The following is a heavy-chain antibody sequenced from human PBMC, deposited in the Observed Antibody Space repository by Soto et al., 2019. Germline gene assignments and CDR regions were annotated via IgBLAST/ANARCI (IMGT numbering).Heavy chain of an antibody. CDR1: GGSISSGGYY. J-gene: IGHJ5*02. V-gene: IGHV4-31*03. D-gene: IGHD3-9*01. CDR2: IYYSGST. CDR3: ARTYDILTGYYAGGWFDP. Sequence: QVQLQESGPGLVKPSQTLSLTCTVSGGSISSGGYYWSWIRQHPGKGLEWIGYIYYSGSTYYNPSLKSRVTISVDTSKNQFSLKLSSVTAADTAVYYCARTYDILTGYYAGGWFDPWGQGTLVTVSS.